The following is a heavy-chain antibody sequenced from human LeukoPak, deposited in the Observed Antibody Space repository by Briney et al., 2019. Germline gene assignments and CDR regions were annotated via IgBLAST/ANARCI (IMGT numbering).Heavy chain of an antibody. CDR1: GGSISSSTHY. V-gene: IGHV4-39*02. CDR2: IYYTGLP. J-gene: IGHJ6*02. D-gene: IGHD3-22*01. Sequence: SETLSLTCTVSGGSISSSTHYWGWIRQPPGKGLEWIGSIYYTGLPYYNPSLKSRISISVDSSKNRFSLHLSSLTAADTAVYYCARSDYYNTRGAYYYAMDVWGQGTTVTVSS. CDR3: ARSDYYNTRGAYYYAMDV.